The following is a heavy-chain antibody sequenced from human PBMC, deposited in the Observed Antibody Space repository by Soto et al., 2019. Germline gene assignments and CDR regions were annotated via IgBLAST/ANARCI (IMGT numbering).Heavy chain of an antibody. Sequence: QVQLVESGGGVVQPGRSLRLFCAASGFTFSSYGMHWVRQAPGKGLEWVAVIWYDGSNKYYADSVKGRFTISRDNSKNTLYLQMNSLRAEDTAVYYCARDFRHYDFWSGPYFPYYYYGMDVWGQGTTVTVSS. CDR2: IWYDGSNK. CDR1: GFTFSSYG. D-gene: IGHD3-3*01. CDR3: ARDFRHYDFWSGPYFPYYYYGMDV. J-gene: IGHJ6*02. V-gene: IGHV3-33*01.